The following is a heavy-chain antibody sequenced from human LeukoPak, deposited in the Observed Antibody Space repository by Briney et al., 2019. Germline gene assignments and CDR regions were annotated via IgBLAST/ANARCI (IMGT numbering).Heavy chain of an antibody. V-gene: IGHV1-2*02. J-gene: IGHJ3*02. Sequence: ASVKVSCKASGYTFTSYYMHWVRQAPGQGLEWMGWINPNSGDTNYAQKFQGRVTMTRDTSISTAYMELSRLRSDDAAVYYCASHDYGDSFDIWGQGTMVTVSS. CDR3: ASHDYGDSFDI. CDR2: INPNSGDT. CDR1: GYTFTSYY. D-gene: IGHD4-17*01.